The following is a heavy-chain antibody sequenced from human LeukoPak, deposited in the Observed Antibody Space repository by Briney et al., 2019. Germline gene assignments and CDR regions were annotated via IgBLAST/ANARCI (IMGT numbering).Heavy chain of an antibody. CDR1: GITFSNYW. D-gene: IGHD3-22*01. J-gene: IGHJ4*02. CDR3: ASSPVITRD. CDR2: IKSDGSRR. V-gene: IGHV3-74*03. Sequence: GGSLRLSCAASGITFSNYWMHWVRQAPGKGLEWVSRIKSDGSRRTYADSVKGRFTISTDTAKNTLYLQMNSLRVEDTAVYYCASSPVITRDWGQGTLVTVSS.